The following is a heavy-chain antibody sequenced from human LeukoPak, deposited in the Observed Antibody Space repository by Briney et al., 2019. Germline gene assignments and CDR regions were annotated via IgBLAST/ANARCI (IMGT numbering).Heavy chain of an antibody. Sequence: SETLSLSSAVFAGSFSGFSWCLICLPPRHGRGGRGEINHSGSTNYNPSLKSRVTISVDTSKNQFSLKLSSVTAADTAVYYCARATVVTPCAFDIWGQGTMVTVSS. CDR1: AGSFSGFS. CDR3: ARATVVTPCAFDI. D-gene: IGHD4-23*01. CDR2: INHSGST. V-gene: IGHV4-34*01. J-gene: IGHJ3*02.